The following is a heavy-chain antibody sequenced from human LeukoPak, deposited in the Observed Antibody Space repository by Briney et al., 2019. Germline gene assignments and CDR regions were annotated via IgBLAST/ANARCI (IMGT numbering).Heavy chain of an antibody. D-gene: IGHD2-2*01. Sequence: GASVKVSCKASGYTFTGYYMHWVRQAPGQGPEWMGWINPNSGGTNYAQKFQGWVTMTRDTSISTAYMELSRLRSDDTAVYYCARGENVSMRFCSSTGCYVYYFAYWGQEPWSPSPQ. J-gene: IGHJ4*01. CDR3: ARGENVSMRFCSSTGCYVYYFAY. CDR1: GYTFTGYY. V-gene: IGHV1-2*04. CDR2: INPNSGGT.